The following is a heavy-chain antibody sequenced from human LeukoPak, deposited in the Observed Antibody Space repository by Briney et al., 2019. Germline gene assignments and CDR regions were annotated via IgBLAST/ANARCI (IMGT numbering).Heavy chain of an antibody. CDR3: ARDPIGYCSSTSCSPLDV. V-gene: IGHV3-33*01. J-gene: IGHJ6*02. CDR2: IWYDGSNK. CDR1: GFTFSSYG. Sequence: GGSLRLSCAASGFTFSSYGMHWVRQAPGKGLEWVAVIWYDGSNKYYADSVKGRFTISRDNSKNTLYLQMNSPRAEDTAVYYCARDPIGYCSSTSCSPLDVWGQGTTVTVSS. D-gene: IGHD2-2*01.